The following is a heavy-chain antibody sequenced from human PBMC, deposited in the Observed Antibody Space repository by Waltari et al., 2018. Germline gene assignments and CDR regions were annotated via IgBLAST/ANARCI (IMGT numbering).Heavy chain of an antibody. CDR1: GGSISSHY. CDR3: ASSIAAAGNYFDY. CDR2: IYYSGST. J-gene: IGHJ4*02. D-gene: IGHD6-13*01. Sequence: QVQLQESGPGLVKPSETLSLTCTVSGGSISSHYWSWIRQPPGKGLEWIGYIYYSGSTNYNPSLKSRVTISVDTSKNQFSLKLSSVTAADTAMYYCASSIAAAGNYFDYWGQGTLVTVSS. V-gene: IGHV4-59*11.